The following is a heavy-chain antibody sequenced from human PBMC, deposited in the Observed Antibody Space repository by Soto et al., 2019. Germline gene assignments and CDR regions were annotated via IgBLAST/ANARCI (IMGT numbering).Heavy chain of an antibody. CDR1: GDSVSRNTAA. CDR2: TYYRSKWYF. Sequence: SQTLSLTCGISGDSVSRNTAAWNWIRRSPSRGLEWLGRTYYRSKWYFDYAVSLKSRATINPDTSRNQFSLQLDSVTPEDTAVYYWERGAHVVAVANFDAWGQGTLVTVSS. D-gene: IGHD6-19*01. J-gene: IGHJ4*02. V-gene: IGHV6-1*01. CDR3: ERGAHVVAVANFDA.